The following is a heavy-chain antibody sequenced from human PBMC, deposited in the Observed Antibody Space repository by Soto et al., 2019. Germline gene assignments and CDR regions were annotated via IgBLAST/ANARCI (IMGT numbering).Heavy chain of an antibody. V-gene: IGHV4-31*03. CDR2: IYYSGST. CDR1: GGSISSGTYH. Sequence: LSLTCTVSGGSISSGTYHWTWIRQHPEKGLEWLGYIYYSGSTYYNSSLKSRVTISVDTSKNQFSLRLSSVTAADTAVYYCAREMNYYDTSGDSYFDYWGQGTLVTVSS. D-gene: IGHD3-22*01. CDR3: AREMNYYDTSGDSYFDY. J-gene: IGHJ4*02.